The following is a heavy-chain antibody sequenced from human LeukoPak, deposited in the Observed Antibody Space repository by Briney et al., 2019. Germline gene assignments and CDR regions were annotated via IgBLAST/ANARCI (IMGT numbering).Heavy chain of an antibody. CDR2: INHSGST. CDR3: VIAARFFFDY. J-gene: IGHJ4*02. Sequence: PSETLSLTCAVYGGSFSGYYWSWIRQPPGKGLEWIGEINHSGSTNYNPSLKSRVTISVDTSKNQFSLKLSSVTAADTAVYYCVIAARFFFDYWGQGTLVTVSS. V-gene: IGHV4-34*01. D-gene: IGHD6-6*01. CDR1: GGSFSGYY.